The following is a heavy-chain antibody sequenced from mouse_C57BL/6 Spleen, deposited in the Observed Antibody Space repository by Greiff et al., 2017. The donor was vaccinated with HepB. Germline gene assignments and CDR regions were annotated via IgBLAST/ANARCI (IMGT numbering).Heavy chain of an antibody. V-gene: IGHV1-55*01. D-gene: IGHD2-4*01. CDR2: IYPGSGST. J-gene: IGHJ3*01. Sequence: QVQLQQPGAELVKPGASVKMSCKASGYTFTSYWITWVKQRPGQGLEWIGDIYPGSGSTNYNEKFKSKATLTVDTSSSTAYMQLSSLTSEDSAVYYCAIIYDDFRRFAYWGQGTLVTVSA. CDR3: AIIYDDFRRFAY. CDR1: GYTFTSYW.